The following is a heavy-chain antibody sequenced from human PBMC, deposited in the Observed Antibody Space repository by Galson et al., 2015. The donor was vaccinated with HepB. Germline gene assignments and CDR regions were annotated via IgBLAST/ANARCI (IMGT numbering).Heavy chain of an antibody. CDR3: ARFHGISITGQFDY. Sequence: ETLSLTCAAYGGSFSGFYWSWVRQTPKKGLEWIGEIDHSGTAHYSPSLRSRVTISIDTSKNQFSLSLVSVTAADTAVYFCARFHGISITGQFDYWGQGILVTVSS. CDR2: IDHSGTA. CDR1: GGSFSGFY. V-gene: IGHV4-34*01. J-gene: IGHJ4*02. D-gene: IGHD3-3*01.